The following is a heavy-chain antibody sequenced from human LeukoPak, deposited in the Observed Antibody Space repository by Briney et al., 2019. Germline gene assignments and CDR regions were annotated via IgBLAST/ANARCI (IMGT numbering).Heavy chain of an antibody. CDR3: ARATVATAGTE. V-gene: IGHV3-7*04. J-gene: IGHJ4*02. CDR1: GFIFSSFW. Sequence: GGSLRLSCTASGFIFSSFWMTWVRQAPGKGLKWVANIRPDGSAQNYVDSVKGRFTISRDNAKNSLFLQMNSLRVEDTAVYYCARATVATAGTEWGQGTLLTVSS. CDR2: IRPDGSAQ. D-gene: IGHD6-13*01.